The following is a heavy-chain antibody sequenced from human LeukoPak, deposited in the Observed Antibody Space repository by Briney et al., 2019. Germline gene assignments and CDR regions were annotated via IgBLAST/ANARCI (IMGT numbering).Heavy chain of an antibody. D-gene: IGHD6-13*01. Sequence: GASVKVSCTASGYTFTGYYMHWVRQAPGHGLEWMGWINHNSGGTNYAQTFQGRVTMTRDTSISTAYMELSRLRSDDTAVYYCARALGIAAAGAFDYWGQGTLVTVSS. CDR1: GYTFTGYY. J-gene: IGHJ4*02. V-gene: IGHV1-2*02. CDR2: INHNSGGT. CDR3: ARALGIAAAGAFDY.